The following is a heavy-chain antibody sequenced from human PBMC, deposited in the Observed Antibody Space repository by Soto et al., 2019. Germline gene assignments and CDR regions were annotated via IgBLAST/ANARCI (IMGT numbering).Heavy chain of an antibody. CDR3: ARALRGYSYGTRNNWFDP. D-gene: IGHD5-18*01. Sequence: SETLSLTCAVYGGSFSGYYWSWIRQPPGKGLEWIGEINHSGSTNYNPSLKSRVTISVDTSKNQFSLKLSSVTAADTAVYYCARALRGYSYGTRNNWFDPWGQGTLVTVSS. CDR1: GGSFSGYY. V-gene: IGHV4-34*01. CDR2: INHSGST. J-gene: IGHJ5*02.